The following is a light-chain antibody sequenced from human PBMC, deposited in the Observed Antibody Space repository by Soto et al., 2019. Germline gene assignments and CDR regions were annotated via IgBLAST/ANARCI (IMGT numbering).Light chain of an antibody. Sequence: DIVMSQSPDSLAVSLGERATIKCKSSQSLYHTSNKRKYLAWYQQKPGHRPRLLISWASTRESGVPDRFIAGGSGTAVTLTITSLQADEVATYYCYQYFSAPQAFGGGTKVEI. CDR3: YQYFSAPQA. CDR2: WAS. V-gene: IGKV4-1*01. CDR1: QSLYHTSNKRKY. J-gene: IGKJ4*01.